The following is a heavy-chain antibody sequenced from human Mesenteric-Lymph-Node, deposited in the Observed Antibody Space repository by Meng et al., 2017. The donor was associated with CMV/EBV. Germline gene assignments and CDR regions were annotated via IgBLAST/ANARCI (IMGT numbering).Heavy chain of an antibody. CDR1: GFTFSTNW. CDR2: INGDGRRT. CDR3: ARSAYYDFWSGYYGDYWEASYYYYGMDV. V-gene: IGHV3-74*01. D-gene: IGHD3-3*01. Sequence: GESLKISCAASGFTFSTNWMHWVRQAPGKGLVWVSGINGDGRRTTYADSVKGRFTISRDNAKNTLDLQMNSLRAEDTAVYYCARSAYYDFWSGYYGDYWEASYYYYGMDVWGQGTTVTVSS. J-gene: IGHJ6*02.